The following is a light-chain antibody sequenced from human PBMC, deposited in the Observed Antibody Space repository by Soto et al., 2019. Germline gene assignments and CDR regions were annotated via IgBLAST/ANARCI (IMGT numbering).Light chain of an antibody. V-gene: IGKV1-5*03. CDR1: QNINTW. J-gene: IGKJ4*01. CDR2: KAS. Sequence: DIQMTQSPSTLSASVGDRVTITCRASQNINTWLAWFQQKPGKAPNLLIYKASSLESGVPSRFSGSGSGTEFTLTISTLQPDDFATYYCQQYKSSPLTFGGGTKGEIK. CDR3: QQYKSSPLT.